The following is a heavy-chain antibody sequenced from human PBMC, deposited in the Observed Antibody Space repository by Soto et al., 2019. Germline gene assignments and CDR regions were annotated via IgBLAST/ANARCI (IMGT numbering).Heavy chain of an antibody. CDR3: ASGYCSGGSCYGRADY. CDR1: GYTFTSYG. V-gene: IGHV1-18*01. CDR2: ISAYNGNT. D-gene: IGHD2-15*01. Sequence: QVQLVQSGAEVKKPGASVKVSCKASGYTFTSYGISWVRQAPGQGLEWMGWISAYNGNTNYAQKLQGRVTMTTDTSTSTAYMELRSLRSDDTAMYYCASGYCSGGSCYGRADYWGQGTLVTVSS. J-gene: IGHJ4*02.